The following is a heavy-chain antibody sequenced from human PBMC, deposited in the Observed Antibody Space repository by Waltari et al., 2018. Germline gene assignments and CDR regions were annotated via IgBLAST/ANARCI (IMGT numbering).Heavy chain of an antibody. D-gene: IGHD4-17*01. CDR2: IYYSGST. CDR3: ARGPYGDPYWYFDL. V-gene: IGHV4-39*07. CDR1: GGSISSSSYY. Sequence: QLQLQESGPGLVKPSETLSLTCTVSGGSISSSSYYWGWIRQPPGKGLEWIGSIYYSGSTYYNPSLKSRVTISVDTSKNQFSLKLSSVTAADTAVYYCARGPYGDPYWYFDLWGRGTLVTVSS. J-gene: IGHJ2*01.